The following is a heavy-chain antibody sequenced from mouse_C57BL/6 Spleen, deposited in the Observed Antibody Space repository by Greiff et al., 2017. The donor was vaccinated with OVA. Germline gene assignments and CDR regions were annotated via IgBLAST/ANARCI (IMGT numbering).Heavy chain of an antibody. Sequence: VKLQQSGPELVKPGASVKISCKASGYAFSSSWMNWVKQRPGKGLEWIGRIYPGDGDTNYNGKFKGKATLTADKSSSTAYMQLSSLTSDDSAVYFCARSYDYVFAYWGQGTLVTVSA. V-gene: IGHV1-82*01. CDR2: IYPGDGDT. CDR3: ARSYDYVFAY. CDR1: GYAFSSSW. J-gene: IGHJ3*01. D-gene: IGHD2-4*01.